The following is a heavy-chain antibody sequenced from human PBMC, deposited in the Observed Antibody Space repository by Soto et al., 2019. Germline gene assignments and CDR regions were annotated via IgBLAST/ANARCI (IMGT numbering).Heavy chain of an antibody. CDR3: AHITKYYQYDWFDP. CDR1: GFALTTSGVG. J-gene: IGHJ5*02. V-gene: IGHV2-5*02. Sequence: QIPLKESGPTLVKHTQTLSLTCTFSGFALTTSGVGVGWIRQPPGKALECLALIYWDDDKRYSPSLQSRLSITKDTSKIQVVLTMTNVDPVDTATYYCAHITKYYQYDWFDPWGQGTLVSGSS. D-gene: IGHD3-16*01. CDR2: IYWDDDK.